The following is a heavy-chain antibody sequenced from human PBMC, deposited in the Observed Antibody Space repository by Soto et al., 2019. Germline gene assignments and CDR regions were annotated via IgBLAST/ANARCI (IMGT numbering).Heavy chain of an antibody. D-gene: IGHD5-12*01. CDR2: IYYSGST. CDR3: ARDNFGGSFDY. V-gene: IGHV4-31*03. J-gene: IGHJ4*02. Sequence: SETLSLTCTVSGGSISSGGYYWSWIRQHPGKGLEWIGYIYYSGSTYYNPSLKSRVTISVDTSKNQFSLKLSSVTAADTAVYYCARDNFGGSFDYWGQGTLVTVSS. CDR1: GGSISSGGYY.